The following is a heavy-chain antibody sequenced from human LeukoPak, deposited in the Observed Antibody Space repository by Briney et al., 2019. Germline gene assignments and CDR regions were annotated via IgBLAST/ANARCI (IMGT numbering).Heavy chain of an antibody. CDR2: IHPNSGDT. CDR3: AREDY. V-gene: IGHV1-2*02. J-gene: IGHJ4*02. Sequence: ASVKLSCKASGYTFTGYYMHWVRQAPGQGLEWMGWIHPNSGDTVSSQKFQGRVTMTRDTSISTAYMELSTLRSDDTAVYYCAREDYWGQGTLVTVSS. CDR1: GYTFTGYY.